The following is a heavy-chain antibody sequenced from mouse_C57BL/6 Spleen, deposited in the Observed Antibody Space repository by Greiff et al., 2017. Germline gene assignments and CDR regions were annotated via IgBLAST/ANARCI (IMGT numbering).Heavy chain of an antibody. V-gene: IGHV1-26*01. Sequence: VQLQQSGPELVKPGASVKISCKASGYTFTDYYMNWVKQSHGKSLEWIGDINPNNGGTSYNQKFKGKATLTVDKSSSTAYMELRSLTSEDSAVYYCARNRGSVVANFDYWGQGTTLTVSS. CDR1: GYTFTDYY. CDR3: ARNRGSVVANFDY. D-gene: IGHD1-1*01. J-gene: IGHJ2*01. CDR2: INPNNGGT.